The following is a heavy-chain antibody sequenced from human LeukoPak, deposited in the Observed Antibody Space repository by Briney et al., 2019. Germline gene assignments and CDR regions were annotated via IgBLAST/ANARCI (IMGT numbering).Heavy chain of an antibody. V-gene: IGHV3-23*01. Sequence: PGGSLRLSCAASGFTFSSNAMGWVRQAPGKGPEWLSGISASGGTRYYADSVKGRFTISKDNSKNALYLQMDSLRAEDTAVYYCARVPHYYDTSGYSYFDYWGQGSRVTVSS. CDR3: ARVPHYYDTSGYSYFDY. CDR1: GFTFSSNA. J-gene: IGHJ4*02. CDR2: ISASGGTR. D-gene: IGHD3-22*01.